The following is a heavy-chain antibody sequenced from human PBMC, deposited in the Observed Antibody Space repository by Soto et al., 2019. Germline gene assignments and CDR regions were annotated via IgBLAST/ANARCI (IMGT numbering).Heavy chain of an antibody. CDR1: GGTFSSYA. CDR3: ARDRKIVATIPGFDY. J-gene: IGHJ4*02. D-gene: IGHD5-12*01. Sequence: QVQLVQSGAEVKKPGSSVKVSCKASGGTFSSYAISWVRQAPGQGLEWMGGIIPIFGTANYTQKFQGRVTITADESTSTAYMELSSLRSEDTAVYYCARDRKIVATIPGFDYWGQGTLVTVSS. CDR2: IIPIFGTA. V-gene: IGHV1-69*01.